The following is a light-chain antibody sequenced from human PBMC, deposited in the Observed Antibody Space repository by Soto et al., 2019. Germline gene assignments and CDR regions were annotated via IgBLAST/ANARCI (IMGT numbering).Light chain of an antibody. J-gene: IGLJ1*01. Sequence: QSALTQPPSVSGSPGQSVTISCTGTNSDVGGYNRVSWYQQPPDTAPKVMIYGVSNRPSGVPDRFSGSKSGNTASLTISGLQAEDEADYYCCSFTTSSTYVFGTGTKVTVL. V-gene: IGLV2-18*02. CDR2: GVS. CDR3: CSFTTSSTYV. CDR1: NSDVGGYNR.